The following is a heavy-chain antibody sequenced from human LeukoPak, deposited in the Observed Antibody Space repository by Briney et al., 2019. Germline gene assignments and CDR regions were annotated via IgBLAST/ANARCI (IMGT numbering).Heavy chain of an antibody. V-gene: IGHV3-23*01. D-gene: IGHD2-2*01. CDR2: ISDGGSSI. CDR1: GFTFASFA. Sequence: GGSLRLSCAASGFTFASFAMSWVRQAPGKGLEWVSAISDGGSSIYYADFVKGRFTIFRDNSKNTLYLQMNSLRAEDTAVYYCAKSLSDLTSRCPDYWGQGTLVTVSS. J-gene: IGHJ4*02. CDR3: AKSLSDLTSRCPDY.